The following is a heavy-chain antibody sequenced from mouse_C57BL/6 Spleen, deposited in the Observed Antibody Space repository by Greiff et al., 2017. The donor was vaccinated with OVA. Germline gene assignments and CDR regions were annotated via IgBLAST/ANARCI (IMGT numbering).Heavy chain of an antibody. CDR1: GYTFTSYW. CDR3: ARLGDGDYFDY. J-gene: IGHJ2*01. D-gene: IGHD2-3*01. V-gene: IGHV1-64*01. Sequence: QVQLQQPGAELVKPGASVKLSCKASGYTFTSYWMHWVKQRPGQGLEWIGMIHPNSGSTNYNEKFKSKATLTVDKSSSTAYMQLSSLTSEDSAVYYCARLGDGDYFDYWGQGTTLTVSS. CDR2: IHPNSGST.